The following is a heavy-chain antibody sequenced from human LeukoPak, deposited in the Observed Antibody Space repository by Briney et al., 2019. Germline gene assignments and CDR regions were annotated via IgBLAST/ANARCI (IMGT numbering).Heavy chain of an antibody. CDR3: ARSLWHQYYFDY. CDR2: ISSSSTYI. CDR1: GFTFSSYA. Sequence: GGSLRLSCAASGFTFSSYAMHWVRQAPGKGLEWVSSISSSSTYIYYADSVRGQFTISRDNDKNSLSLQMNSLRAEDTAVYYCARSLWHQYYFDYWGRGTLVTVSS. J-gene: IGHJ4*02. D-gene: IGHD2-21*01. V-gene: IGHV3-21*01.